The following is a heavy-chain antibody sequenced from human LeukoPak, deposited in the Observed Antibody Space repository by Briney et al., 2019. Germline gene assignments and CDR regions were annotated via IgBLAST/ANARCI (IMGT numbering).Heavy chain of an antibody. CDR2: INGPGTT. Sequence: GGSLSLSCAASGFTSSSYAMSWLRQAPAKGLEWVSAINGPGTTFYANIVKGRFSVSRHISNNTLSLEKNSLRADDAPVYYCVKASPHPVGGTSRIYYFDNWGQGTLVTVSS. J-gene: IGHJ4*02. V-gene: IGHV3-23*01. D-gene: IGHD1-26*01. CDR3: VKASPHPVGGTSRIYYFDN. CDR1: GFTSSSYA.